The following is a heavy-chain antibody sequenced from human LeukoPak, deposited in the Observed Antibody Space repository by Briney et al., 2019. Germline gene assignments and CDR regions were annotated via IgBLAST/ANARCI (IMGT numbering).Heavy chain of an antibody. CDR2: IYYTGST. CDR3: ARAYDFWSGPYGMDV. J-gene: IGHJ6*02. V-gene: IGHV4-59*12. CDR1: GGSISSYY. D-gene: IGHD3-3*01. Sequence: SETLSLICAVSGGSISSYYWSWIRQPPGKGLEWIGYIYYTGSTNYNPSLKSRVTISVDTSTNQFSLKLSSVTAADTAVYYCARAYDFWSGPYGMDVWGQGTTVTVSS.